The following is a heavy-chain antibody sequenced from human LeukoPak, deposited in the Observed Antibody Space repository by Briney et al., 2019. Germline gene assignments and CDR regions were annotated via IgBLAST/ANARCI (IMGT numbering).Heavy chain of an antibody. J-gene: IGHJ4*02. CDR2: IYSSGNT. V-gene: IGHV4-4*07. D-gene: IGHD3-10*01. CDR1: GGSISSFY. Sequence: SETLSLTCTVSGGSISSFYWSWIRQPAGKGLEWIGRIYSSGNTNYNPSLKSRVTMSVDTSKNQFSLKLSSVTAADTAVYYCARDTRVRGVGGYYFDYWGQGTLVTVSS. CDR3: ARDTRVRGVGGYYFDY.